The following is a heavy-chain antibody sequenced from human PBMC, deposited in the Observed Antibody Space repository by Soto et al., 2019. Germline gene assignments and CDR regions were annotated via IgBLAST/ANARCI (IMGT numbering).Heavy chain of an antibody. J-gene: IGHJ2*01. CDR2: INQDGSVK. CDR1: GFTFSNYW. CDR3: ARGYSSTCPNWYFHL. D-gene: IGHD6-19*01. Sequence: EVQLVESGGDLVQPGGSLRLSCAASGFTFSNYWMNWVRQAPGKGLEWVANINQDGSVKYSVDSVRGRFTISRDNAYNSLFLQLNSPSAEDTAVYYCARGYSSTCPNWYFHLWGRGTLVTVSS. V-gene: IGHV3-7*01.